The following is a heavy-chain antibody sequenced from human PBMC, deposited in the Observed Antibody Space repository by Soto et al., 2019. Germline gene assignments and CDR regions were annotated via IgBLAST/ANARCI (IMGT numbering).Heavy chain of an antibody. CDR3: ARSRGFKGSRFDL. J-gene: IGHJ4*02. CDR2: IYYSGST. D-gene: IGHD5-12*01. CDR1: GGSISSGDYY. V-gene: IGHV4-30-4*02. Sequence: SETLSLTCTVSGGSISSGDYYWSWIRQPPGKGLEWIGYIYYSGSTYYNPSLQSRVTISLDTSKTQFSLRVTSVTAADTAVYYCARSRGFKGSRFDLWGQGKLVTVSS.